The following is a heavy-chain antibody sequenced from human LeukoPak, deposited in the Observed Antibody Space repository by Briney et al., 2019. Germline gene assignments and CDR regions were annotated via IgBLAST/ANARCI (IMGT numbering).Heavy chain of an antibody. Sequence: GGSLRLSCAASGFTFSSYWMSWVRQAPGKGLEWVANIKEDGSEKNYVDSVKGRFTISRENAKNSLYLQMNSLRAEDTAVYYCARDRDYSTFDYWGQGTLVTVSA. J-gene: IGHJ4*02. D-gene: IGHD2-15*01. CDR2: IKEDGSEK. V-gene: IGHV3-7*01. CDR3: ARDRDYSTFDY. CDR1: GFTFSSYW.